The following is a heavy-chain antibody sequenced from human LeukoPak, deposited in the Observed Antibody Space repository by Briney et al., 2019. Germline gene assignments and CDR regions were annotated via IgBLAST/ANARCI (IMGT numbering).Heavy chain of an antibody. Sequence: GGSLRLSCAVSGFTFSNYAMSWVRQAPAKGLEWVSAIDGGGGDTYYADSVQGRFIISRDNSKNMLYLQMNSLRAEDTAAYYCAKYFYDSGSYSFDYWGQGALDTVSS. V-gene: IGHV3-23*01. D-gene: IGHD3-10*01. CDR3: AKYFYDSGSYSFDY. CDR2: IDGGGGDT. J-gene: IGHJ4*02. CDR1: GFTFSNYA.